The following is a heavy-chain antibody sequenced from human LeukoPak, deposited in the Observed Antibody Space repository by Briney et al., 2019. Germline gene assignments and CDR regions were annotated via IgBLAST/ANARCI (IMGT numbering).Heavy chain of an antibody. Sequence: PGGSLRLSCAASGFTFSSYAMSWVRQAPGKGLEWVSAISGSGGSTYYADSVKGRFTISRDNSKNTLYLQMNSLRAEDTAVYYCAKVESQAGTHLPYDYWGQGTLVTVSS. D-gene: IGHD6-13*01. CDR2: ISGSGGST. J-gene: IGHJ4*02. CDR3: AKVESQAGTHLPYDY. V-gene: IGHV3-23*01. CDR1: GFTFSSYA.